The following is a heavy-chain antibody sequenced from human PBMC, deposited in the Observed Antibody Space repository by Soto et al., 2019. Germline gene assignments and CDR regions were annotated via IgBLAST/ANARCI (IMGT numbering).Heavy chain of an antibody. D-gene: IGHD6-6*01. J-gene: IGHJ4*02. CDR3: ARFTSSDYFDY. CDR2: INHSGST. CDR1: GGSFSGYY. V-gene: IGHV4-34*01. Sequence: SETLSLTCAVYGGSFSGYYWSWIRQPPGKGLEWIGEINHSGSTNYNPSLKSRVTISVDTPKNQFSLKLSSVTAADTAVYYCARFTSSDYFDYWGQGTLVTVSS.